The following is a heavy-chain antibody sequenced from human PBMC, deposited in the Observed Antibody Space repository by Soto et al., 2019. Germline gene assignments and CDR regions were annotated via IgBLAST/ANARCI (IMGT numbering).Heavy chain of an antibody. CDR3: AVTTLHFDY. J-gene: IGHJ4*02. V-gene: IGHV1-18*01. CDR2: ISPYSRNT. Sequence: QVQLVQSGAEVKKPGASVKVYCKASGYTFTSFGVSWVRQAPGQGLEWMGWISPYSRNTNYAQKFQGRVTMTTDTSTSTAYMELRSLRSDDTAVYYCAVTTLHFDYWGQGTLVSVSS. CDR1: GYTFTSFG. D-gene: IGHD4-17*01.